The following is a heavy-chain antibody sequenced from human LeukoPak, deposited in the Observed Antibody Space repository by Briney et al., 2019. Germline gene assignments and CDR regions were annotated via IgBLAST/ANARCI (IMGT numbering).Heavy chain of an antibody. V-gene: IGHV3-30-3*01. D-gene: IGHD2-2*01. CDR2: ISYDGSNK. CDR1: GFSFSSYA. CDR3: ARDRVPAAIGYGMDV. J-gene: IGHJ6*02. Sequence: GGSLRLSCAASGFSFSSYAMHWVRQAPGKGLEWVAVISYDGSNKYYADSVKGRFTISRDNSKNTLYLQTNSLRAEDTAVYYCARDRVPAAIGYGMDVWGQGTTVTVSS.